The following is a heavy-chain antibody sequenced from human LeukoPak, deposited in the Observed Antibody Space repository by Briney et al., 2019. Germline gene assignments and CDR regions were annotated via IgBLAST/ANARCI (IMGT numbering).Heavy chain of an antibody. CDR2: IRYDGSNK. CDR1: GFTFSSYG. D-gene: IGHD1-26*01. V-gene: IGHV3-30*02. CDR3: ARGRGRKDWFDP. J-gene: IGHJ5*02. Sequence: GGSLRLSCAASGFTFSSYGMHWVRQAPGKGLEWVAFIRYDGSNKYYADSVKGRFTISRDNSKNTLYLQMNSLRAEDTAVYYCARGRGRKDWFDPWGQGTLVTVSS.